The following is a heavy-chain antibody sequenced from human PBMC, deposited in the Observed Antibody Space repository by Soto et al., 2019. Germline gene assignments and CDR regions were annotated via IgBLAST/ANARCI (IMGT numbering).Heavy chain of an antibody. Sequence: QVQLVQSGAEVKKPGASVKVSCKASGYTFTSYYMHWVRQAPGQGLEWLGIINPSGGSTSYAQKFQGRVTMTRDTSTTTVYMELSSLRSEDTAVYYCAWGYYDSSGNPSGSQAFDIWGQGTMVTVSS. V-gene: IGHV1-46*01. J-gene: IGHJ3*02. D-gene: IGHD3-22*01. CDR3: AWGYYDSSGNPSGSQAFDI. CDR2: INPSGGST. CDR1: GYTFTSYY.